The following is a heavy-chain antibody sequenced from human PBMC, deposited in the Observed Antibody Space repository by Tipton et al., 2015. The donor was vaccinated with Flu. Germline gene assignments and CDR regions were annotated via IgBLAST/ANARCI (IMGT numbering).Heavy chain of an antibody. CDR3: ARVVGKGKDYFDY. Sequence: TLSLTCTVSGGSISSYYWTWIRQPAGKGLEWIGRTYTSGSTKYNPSLKSRVTMSVDTSKNHFSLKLNSVTAADTAVYYCARVVGKGKDYFDYWGQGTLVTVSS. J-gene: IGHJ4*02. CDR2: TYTSGST. V-gene: IGHV4-4*07. D-gene: IGHD2-15*01. CDR1: GGSISSYY.